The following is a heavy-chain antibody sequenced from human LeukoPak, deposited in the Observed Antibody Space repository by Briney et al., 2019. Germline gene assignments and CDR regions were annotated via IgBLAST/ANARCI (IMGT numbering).Heavy chain of an antibody. CDR2: IYYSGST. Sequence: SETLSLTCTVSGGSISIYYWSWIRQPPGKGLEWIGYIYYSGSTNYNPPLKSPITISVDTSKNQFSLKLSSVTAADTAVYYCARGTRVLRYFDWLADYYYGMDVWGQGTTVTVSS. V-gene: IGHV4-59*08. CDR3: ARGTRVLRYFDWLADYYYGMDV. J-gene: IGHJ6*02. D-gene: IGHD3-9*01. CDR1: GGSISIYY.